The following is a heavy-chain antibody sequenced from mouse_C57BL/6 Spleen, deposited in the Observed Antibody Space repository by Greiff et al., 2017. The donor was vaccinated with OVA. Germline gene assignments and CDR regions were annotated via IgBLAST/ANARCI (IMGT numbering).Heavy chain of an antibody. Sequence: QVQLQQSGAELVRPGTSVKVSCKASGYAFTNYLIEWVKQRPGQGLEWIGVINPGSGGTNYNEKFKGKATLTADKSSSTAYMQLSSLTSEDSAVYFCARREDYYSNPWFAYWGQGTLVTVSA. CDR2: INPGSGGT. D-gene: IGHD2-5*01. CDR1: GYAFTNYL. J-gene: IGHJ3*01. CDR3: ARREDYYSNPWFAY. V-gene: IGHV1-54*01.